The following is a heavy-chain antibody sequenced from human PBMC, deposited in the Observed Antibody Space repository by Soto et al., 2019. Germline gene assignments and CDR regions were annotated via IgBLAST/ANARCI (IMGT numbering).Heavy chain of an antibody. CDR3: AVTGSYDILTGYYINYYYGMDV. D-gene: IGHD3-9*01. Sequence: PGESLKISCKGSGYSFTSYWIGWVRQMPGKGLEWMGIIYPGDSDTRYSPSFQGQFIISADTSIRTAYLQWSRLKASETALYYCAVTGSYDILTGYYINYYYGMDVWGQGTTVTVSS. J-gene: IGHJ6*02. V-gene: IGHV5-51*01. CDR1: GYSFTSYW. CDR2: IYPGDSDT.